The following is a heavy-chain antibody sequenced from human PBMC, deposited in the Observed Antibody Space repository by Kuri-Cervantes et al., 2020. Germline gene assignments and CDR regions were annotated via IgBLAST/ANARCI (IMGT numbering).Heavy chain of an antibody. Sequence: GESLKISCAASGFTFSSYWMSWVRQAPGKGLEWVANIKQDGSEKYYVDSVKGRFTISRDNAKNSLYLQMNSLRSEDTAVYYCASGVQRAFVVVPAANYYYGMDVWGQGTTVTVSS. CDR1: GFTFSSYW. J-gene: IGHJ6*02. CDR2: IKQDGSEK. D-gene: IGHD2-2*01. CDR3: ASGVQRAFVVVPAANYYYGMDV. V-gene: IGHV3-7*03.